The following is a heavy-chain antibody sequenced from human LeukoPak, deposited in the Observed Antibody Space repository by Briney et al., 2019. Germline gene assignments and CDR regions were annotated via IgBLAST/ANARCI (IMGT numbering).Heavy chain of an antibody. D-gene: IGHD6-19*01. V-gene: IGHV3-33*06. CDR2: IWYDGSNK. CDR3: AKGGLAVVGIDS. J-gene: IGHJ4*02. Sequence: GGSLRLSCAASGFTFKNYGMHWVRQAPGKGLEWVAMIWYDGSNKYYVDSVTGRFTISRDNSKNTVYLQMNSLRADDTAVYYCAKGGLAVVGIDSWGQGTLVTVSS. CDR1: GFTFKNYG.